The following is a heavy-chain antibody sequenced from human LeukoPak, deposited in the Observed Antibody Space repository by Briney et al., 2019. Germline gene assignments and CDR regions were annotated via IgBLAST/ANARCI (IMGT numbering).Heavy chain of an antibody. D-gene: IGHD3-16*01. CDR3: AKSTRAVMAMMDV. V-gene: IGHV3-21*01. CDR1: EVTFSSYS. J-gene: IGHJ6*04. CDR2: ISSRSTYI. Sequence: KTGGSLRLSCAASEVTFSSYSMNWARQAPGKGLEWVSSISSRSTYIYYADSVKGRFTISRGNAKNSLYLQMNSLRAEDTAVYFCAKSTRAVMAMMDVWGKGTTVTVSS.